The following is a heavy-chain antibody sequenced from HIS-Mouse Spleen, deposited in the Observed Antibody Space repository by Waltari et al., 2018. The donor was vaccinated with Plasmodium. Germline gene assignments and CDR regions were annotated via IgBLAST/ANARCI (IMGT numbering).Heavy chain of an antibody. CDR3: ARHKKRGQLVRGYFDY. V-gene: IGHV2-70*15. D-gene: IGHD6-6*01. CDR2: IDWDDDK. Sequence: QVTLRESGPALVKPTQTLTLTCTFSGFSLSTSGMCVSWIRQPPGKALEWLARIDWDDDKYCSTSLKTRLTISKDTSKNQVVLTMTNMDPVDTATYYCARHKKRGQLVRGYFDYWGQGTLVTVSS. J-gene: IGHJ4*02. CDR1: GFSLSTSGMC.